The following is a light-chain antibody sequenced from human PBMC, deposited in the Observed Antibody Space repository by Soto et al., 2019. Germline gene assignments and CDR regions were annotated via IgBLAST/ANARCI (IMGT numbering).Light chain of an antibody. Sequence: EIVLTQSPGTLSLSPGERATLSCRASQSVSSSYLAWYQQKPGQAPRLLIYGASSRATGIPDRFSGSGSGTDFTLTISRLEPEAFAVYYCQQYDSSPLYTFGQGTKLEIK. V-gene: IGKV3-20*01. CDR1: QSVSSSY. CDR3: QQYDSSPLYT. CDR2: GAS. J-gene: IGKJ2*01.